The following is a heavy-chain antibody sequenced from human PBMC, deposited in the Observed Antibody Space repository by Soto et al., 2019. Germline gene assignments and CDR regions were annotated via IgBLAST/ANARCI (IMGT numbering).Heavy chain of an antibody. CDR3: AHRTGSGGWWGYFDY. CDR2: IYWDDDK. J-gene: IGHJ4*02. V-gene: IGHV2-5*02. D-gene: IGHD6-19*01. Sequence: QITLKESGPTLVKPTQTLTLTCTFSGFSLSTSGVGVGWIRQPTGKAMEWLALIYWDDDKRYSPSLKSRINIIKDTSKRLLVLTMTTMYPVDTATYYCAHRTGSGGWWGYFDYRGKGTLFTVCS. CDR1: GFSLSTSGVG.